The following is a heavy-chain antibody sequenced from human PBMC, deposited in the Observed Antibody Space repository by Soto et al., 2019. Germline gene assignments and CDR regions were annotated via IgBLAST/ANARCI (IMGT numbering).Heavy chain of an antibody. Sequence: PSETLSLTCTVSGGSISSYYWSWIRQPPGKGLGWIGYIYYSGSTNYNPSLKSRVTISVDTSKNQFSLKLSSVTAADTAVYYCAGADSNYYYYGMDVWGQGTTVTVSS. V-gene: IGHV4-59*01. CDR1: GGSISSYY. J-gene: IGHJ6*02. CDR2: IYYSGST. CDR3: AGADSNYYYYGMDV.